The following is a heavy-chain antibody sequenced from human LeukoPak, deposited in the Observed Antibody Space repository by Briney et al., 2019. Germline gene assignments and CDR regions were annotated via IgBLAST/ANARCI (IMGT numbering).Heavy chain of an antibody. CDR2: INSDGSST. CDR1: GFTFSSYW. D-gene: IGHD2-15*01. Sequence: PGGSLRLSCAASGFTFSSYWMHWVRQAPGEGLVWVSRINSDGSSTSYADSVKGRFTISRDNAKNTLYLQMNSLRAEDTAVYYCAREGYCSGGSCYSNWFDPWGQGTLVTVSS. CDR3: AREGYCSGGSCYSNWFDP. J-gene: IGHJ5*02. V-gene: IGHV3-74*01.